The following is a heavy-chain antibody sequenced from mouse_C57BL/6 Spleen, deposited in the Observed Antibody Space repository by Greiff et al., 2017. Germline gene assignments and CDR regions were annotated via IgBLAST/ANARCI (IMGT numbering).Heavy chain of an antibody. CDR1: GYAFSSSW. D-gene: IGHD2-5*01. CDR2: IYPGDGDT. J-gene: IGHJ3*01. CDR3: ARWGSNSWFAY. Sequence: GASVKISCKASGYAFSSSWMNWVKQRPGKGLEWIGRIYPGDGDTNYNGKFKGKATLTADKSSSTAYMQLSSLTSEDSAVYFCARWGSNSWFAYWGQGTLVTVSA. V-gene: IGHV1-82*01.